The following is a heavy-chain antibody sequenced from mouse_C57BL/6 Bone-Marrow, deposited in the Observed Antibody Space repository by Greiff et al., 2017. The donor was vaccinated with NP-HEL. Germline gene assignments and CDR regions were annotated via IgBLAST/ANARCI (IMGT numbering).Heavy chain of an antibody. V-gene: IGHV1-42*01. J-gene: IGHJ4*01. D-gene: IGHD1-1*01. Sequence: EVQLQQSGPELVKPGASVKISCKASGYSFTGYYMNWVKQSPEKSLEWIGEINPSTGGTTYNQKFNAKATLTVDKSSSTAYMQLKSLTSEDSAVYYCARLLPNYGSSYRFHYAMDYWGQGTSVTVSS. CDR1: GYSFTGYY. CDR3: ARLLPNYGSSYRFHYAMDY. CDR2: INPSTGGT.